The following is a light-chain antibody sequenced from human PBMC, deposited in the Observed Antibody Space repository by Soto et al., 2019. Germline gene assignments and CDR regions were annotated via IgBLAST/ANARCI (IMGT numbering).Light chain of an antibody. CDR3: CSSAGSFTWV. V-gene: IGLV2-11*01. Sequence: QSVLTQPRSVSGSPGQSVTISCTGTSSDIVSWYQQHPGKAPKLIIYYVSQRPSGVPDRFSGSKSGNTASLTISGLQAEDEADYYCCSSAGSFTWVFGGGTKLTVL. J-gene: IGLJ3*02. CDR1: SSDI. CDR2: YVS.